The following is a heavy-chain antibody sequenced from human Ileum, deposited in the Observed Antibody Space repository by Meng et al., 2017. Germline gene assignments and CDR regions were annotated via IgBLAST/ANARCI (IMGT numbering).Heavy chain of an antibody. V-gene: IGHV4-61*08. CDR1: GGSVSTSDYQ. J-gene: IGHJ4*02. CDR3: ARDHWGSLDY. CDR2: AGT. D-gene: IGHD7-27*01. Sequence: QVQLQESGPGLVRTSETLSLICTVSGGSVSTSDYQWGWIRQPPGKGLEWIGYAGTNYNPSLKSRVTISVDTSKRQFSLKLTSVTAADTAVYYCARDHWGSLDYWGQGILVTVFS.